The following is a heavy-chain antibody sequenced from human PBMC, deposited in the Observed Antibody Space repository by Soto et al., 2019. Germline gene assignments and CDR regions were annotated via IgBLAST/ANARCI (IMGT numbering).Heavy chain of an antibody. J-gene: IGHJ4*02. CDR3: ARGPSCGGDCYLFDY. D-gene: IGHD2-21*02. V-gene: IGHV1-46*01. CDR1: GYTFTSYY. CDR2: INPSGGRT. Sequence: ASVKVSCKASGYTFTSYYMHWVQQAPGQGLEWMAMINPSGGRTKYAQIFQGRATLTRDTSTGTVDMELSSLTSEDTAIYYCARGPSCGGDCYLFDYWGQGTQVTVSS.